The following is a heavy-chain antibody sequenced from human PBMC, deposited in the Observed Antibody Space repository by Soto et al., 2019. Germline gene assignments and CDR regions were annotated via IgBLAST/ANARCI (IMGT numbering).Heavy chain of an antibody. J-gene: IGHJ4*02. Sequence: GSLRLSCVASGFTFSTFELNWVRQAPWKGLEWVSYISSSGSPIYYAESVKGRFTISRDNAKNSLFLQMDSLRAEDTAVYYCARANYYDKTGPPPVGGQGTRVTVSS. V-gene: IGHV3-48*03. CDR1: GFTFSTFE. CDR3: ARANYYDKTGPPPV. D-gene: IGHD3-22*01. CDR2: ISSSGSPI.